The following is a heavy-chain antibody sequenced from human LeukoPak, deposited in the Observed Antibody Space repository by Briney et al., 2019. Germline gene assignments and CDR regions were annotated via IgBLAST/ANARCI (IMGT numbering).Heavy chain of an antibody. CDR3: ARDPTVVTPRDGFDY. CDR1: GGTFSSYA. V-gene: IGHV1-69*01. D-gene: IGHD4-23*01. Sequence: GSSVKVSCKASGGTFSSYAISWVRQAPGQGLEWMGRIIPIFGTANYAQKFQGRVTITADESTSTAYMELSSLRSEDTAVYYCARDPTVVTPRDGFDYWGQGTLVTVSS. J-gene: IGHJ4*02. CDR2: IIPIFGTA.